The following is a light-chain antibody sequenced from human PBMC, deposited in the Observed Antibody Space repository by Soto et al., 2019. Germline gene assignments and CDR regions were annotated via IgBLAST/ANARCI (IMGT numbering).Light chain of an antibody. V-gene: IGLV2-14*03. CDR1: SFKX. CDR2: DVS. J-gene: IGLJ1*01. Sequence: QSSLTQPASVSVSPVQSITISCTGTSFKXVSLYQQHPGQAPKLLIYDVSYRTSGISHRFSGSESAYTASMTISGLQAEDEADYYCSSYSFTNSLSVFGTGTKVTLL. CDR3: SSYSFTNSLSV.